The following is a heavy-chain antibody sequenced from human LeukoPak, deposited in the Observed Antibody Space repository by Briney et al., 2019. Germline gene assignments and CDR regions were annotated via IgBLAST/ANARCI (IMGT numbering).Heavy chain of an antibody. Sequence: ASVKVSCKASGYTLTSYYMHWVRQAPGQGLKWMGIINPTVGDTIYAQKFQGRVTMTRDMSTSTVYMELSGLRSDDTAVYYCARYGFSSSWQGGWHAFDIWGQGTMVTVSS. CDR2: INPTVGDT. CDR1: GYTLTSYY. V-gene: IGHV1-46*01. D-gene: IGHD6-13*01. J-gene: IGHJ3*02. CDR3: ARYGFSSSWQGGWHAFDI.